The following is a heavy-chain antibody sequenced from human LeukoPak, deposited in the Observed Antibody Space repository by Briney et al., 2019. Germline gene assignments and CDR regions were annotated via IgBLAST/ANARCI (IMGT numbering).Heavy chain of an antibody. Sequence: SVKVSCKASGGTFSNYAISWVRQAPGQGLEWMGGIIPIFGTANYAQKFQGRVTITTDESTSTAYMELSGLRSEDTAVYYCARGSPQWSIRTTFDYWGQGTLVTVSS. CDR2: IIPIFGTA. CDR3: ARGSPQWSIRTTFDY. V-gene: IGHV1-69*05. CDR1: GGTFSNYA. D-gene: IGHD2-15*01. J-gene: IGHJ4*02.